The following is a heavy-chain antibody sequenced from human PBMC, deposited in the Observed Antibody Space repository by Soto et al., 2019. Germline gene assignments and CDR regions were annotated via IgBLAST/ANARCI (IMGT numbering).Heavy chain of an antibody. CDR2: IYYSGST. CDR3: ARVRLPYYYGMDV. J-gene: IGHJ6*02. CDR1: GGSISDGDYY. V-gene: IGHV4-30-4*01. D-gene: IGHD4-17*01. Sequence: SETLSLTCTVAGGSISDGDYYWSWIRQPPGKGLEWIGYIYYSGSTNYNSSLKSRVTISVDTSKDQFSLKLSSVTAADTAVYYCARVRLPYYYGMDVWGQGTTVTVSS.